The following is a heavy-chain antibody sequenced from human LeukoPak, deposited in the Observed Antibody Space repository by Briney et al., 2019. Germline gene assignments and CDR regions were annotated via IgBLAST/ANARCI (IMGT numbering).Heavy chain of an antibody. CDR2: TYYRTKWYN. Sequence: SQTLSLTCAISGDSVSSNSAAWNWIRQSPSRGLEWLGRTYYRTKWYNDYAVSVKSRITINPDTSKNQFSLQLNSVTPEDTAVYYCARGLVGYCSSTSCYTRRTFDYWGQGTLVTVSS. V-gene: IGHV6-1*01. D-gene: IGHD2-2*02. J-gene: IGHJ4*02. CDR3: ARGLVGYCSSTSCYTRRTFDY. CDR1: GDSVSSNSAA.